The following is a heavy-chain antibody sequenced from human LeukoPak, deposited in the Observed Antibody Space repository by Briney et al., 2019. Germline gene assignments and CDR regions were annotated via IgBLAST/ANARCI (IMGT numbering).Heavy chain of an antibody. J-gene: IGHJ3*02. Sequence: GGSLRLSCAASGFTFSSYAMTWVRQAPGTGLEWVSSIPGSGGATYYADSVRGRFSISRDSSKNTVYLQMNSLRDEDTAVYYCGRVGGRSKAAKGDAFDIWGQGTMVVVSS. CDR3: GRVGGRSKAAKGDAFDI. D-gene: IGHD6-6*01. CDR1: GFTFSSYA. CDR2: IPGSGGAT. V-gene: IGHV3-23*01.